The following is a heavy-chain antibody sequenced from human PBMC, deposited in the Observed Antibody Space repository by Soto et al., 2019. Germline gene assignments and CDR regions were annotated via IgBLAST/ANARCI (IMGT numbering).Heavy chain of an antibody. CDR2: VSGSGGST. CDR1: GFTFSSYA. CDR3: AKPPDYNWNDY. J-gene: IGHJ4*02. D-gene: IGHD1-20*01. Sequence: EVQLLESGGGLVQPGGSLRLSCAASGFTFSSYAMSWVRQAPGQGLEWISAVSGSGGSTYYADSVKGRFTISRDNSKDTLYIQMNNLRAEDTAVYYCAKPPDYNWNDYWGQGTMVTVSS. V-gene: IGHV3-23*01.